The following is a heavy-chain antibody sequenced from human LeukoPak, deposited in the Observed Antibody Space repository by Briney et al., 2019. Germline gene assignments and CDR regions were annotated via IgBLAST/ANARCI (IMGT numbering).Heavy chain of an antibody. CDR2: IIPIFGTA. V-gene: IGHV1-69*13. Sequence: GASVKVSCKASGGTFSSYAISWVRQAPGQGLEWMGGIIPIFGTANYAQKFQGRVTITADESTSTAYMELGSLRSEDTAVYYCARAPLKKYYYGSGSYHPYYFDYWGQGTLVTVSS. CDR3: ARAPLKKYYYGSGSYHPYYFDY. D-gene: IGHD3-10*01. J-gene: IGHJ4*02. CDR1: GGTFSSYA.